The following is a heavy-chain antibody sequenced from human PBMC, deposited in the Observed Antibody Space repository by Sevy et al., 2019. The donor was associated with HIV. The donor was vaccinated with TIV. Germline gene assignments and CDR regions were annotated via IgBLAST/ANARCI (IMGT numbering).Heavy chain of an antibody. D-gene: IGHD2-21*01. CDR1: GFTFSSYW. Sequence: GGSLRLSCAASGFTFSSYWMSWVRQAPGKGLEWVANIKQDGSEKYYVDSVKGRFTISRDNAKNSLYLQMNSLRAEDTAVYYCAREVPAGLGECGGDCLIFDYWGQGTLVTVSS. CDR2: IKQDGSEK. CDR3: AREVPAGLGECGGDCLIFDY. J-gene: IGHJ4*02. V-gene: IGHV3-7*03.